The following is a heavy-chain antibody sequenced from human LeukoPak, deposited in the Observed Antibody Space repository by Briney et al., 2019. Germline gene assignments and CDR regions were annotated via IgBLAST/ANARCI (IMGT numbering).Heavy chain of an antibody. CDR1: GFTFSSYD. D-gene: IGHD6-13*01. J-gene: IGHJ6*02. CDR3: ARGVAAAGINYGMDV. CDR2: ISGSGRTT. Sequence: PGGSLRLSCAASGFTFSSYDVNWLRQAPGKGLEWVSYISGSGRTTYYADSVRGRFTISRDNAENSVYLQMNSLRADDAAVYYCARGVAAAGINYGMDVWGQGTAVTVSS. V-gene: IGHV3-48*03.